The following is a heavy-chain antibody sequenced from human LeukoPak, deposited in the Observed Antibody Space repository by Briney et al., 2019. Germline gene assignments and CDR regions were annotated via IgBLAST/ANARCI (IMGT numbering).Heavy chain of an antibody. D-gene: IGHD6-25*01. J-gene: IGHJ6*02. CDR2: IYTSGST. CDR3: ARGGIYYYYGMDV. V-gene: IGHV4-61*02. Sequence: SQTLSLTCTVSGGSISSGSYYWSWIRQPAGKGLEWIGRIYTSGSTNYNPSLKSRVTISVDTSKNQFSLKLSSVTAADTAVYYCARGGIYYYYGMDVWGQGTTVTVSS. CDR1: GGSISSGSYY.